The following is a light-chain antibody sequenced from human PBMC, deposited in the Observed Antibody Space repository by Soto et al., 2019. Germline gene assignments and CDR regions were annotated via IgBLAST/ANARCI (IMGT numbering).Light chain of an antibody. CDR1: QSVSHNSNNKNY. CDR3: QQYYSTPPYT. Sequence: DIVMTQSPDSLAVSLGERATINCKSSQSVSHNSNNKNYLAWYQQKAGQPPKLLIYWASTRESGVPDRFSGSGSGTDFTLTISSLQAEDVAVYYCQQYYSTPPYTFGQGTKLEIK. J-gene: IGKJ2*01. V-gene: IGKV4-1*01. CDR2: WAS.